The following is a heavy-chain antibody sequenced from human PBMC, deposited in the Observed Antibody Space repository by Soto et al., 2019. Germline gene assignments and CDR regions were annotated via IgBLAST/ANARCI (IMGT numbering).Heavy chain of an antibody. Sequence: PSETLSLTCVVSNSSIISNYYWGWIRQPPGKGLEWIGIVYQSGTAFYNPSLKSRVTMSIDMSEDQFSLRLTSVTAADTAVYYCTRERYGDYAVDSWGHGTLVTLSS. CDR1: NSSIISNYY. V-gene: IGHV4-38-2*02. D-gene: IGHD5-12*01. J-gene: IGHJ5*01. CDR3: TRERYGDYAVDS. CDR2: VYQSGTA.